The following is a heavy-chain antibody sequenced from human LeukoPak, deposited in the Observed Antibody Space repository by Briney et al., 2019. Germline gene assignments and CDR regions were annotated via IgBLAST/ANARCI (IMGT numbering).Heavy chain of an antibody. CDR2: ISAYNGNT. CDR1: GYTFTSYG. V-gene: IGHV1-18*01. D-gene: IGHD2-21*02. Sequence: GASVKVSCKASGYTFTSYGISWVRQAPGQGLEWMGWISAYNGNTNYAQKLQGRVTMTTDTSTSTAYMELRSLRSDDTAVYYCAREGLAYCGGDCYSGFDYWGQGTLVTVSS. CDR3: AREGLAYCGGDCYSGFDY. J-gene: IGHJ4*02.